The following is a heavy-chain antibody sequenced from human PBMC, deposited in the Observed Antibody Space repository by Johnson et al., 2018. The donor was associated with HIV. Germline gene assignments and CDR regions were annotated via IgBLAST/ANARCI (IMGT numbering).Heavy chain of an antibody. D-gene: IGHD6-13*01. CDR1: GFTVSSNY. Sequence: MLLVESGGGLVEPGGSLRLSCAASGFTVSSNYMSWVRQAPGKGLEWVSVLYSGGSTYYADSVKGRFTISRDNSKNTLYLQMNSLRAEDTAVYYCAREGDSSSGYGQGHHDNDAVDIWVQGTMVSVSS. V-gene: IGHV3-66*02. CDR2: LYSGGST. J-gene: IGHJ3*02. CDR3: AREGDSSSGYGQGHHDNDAVDI.